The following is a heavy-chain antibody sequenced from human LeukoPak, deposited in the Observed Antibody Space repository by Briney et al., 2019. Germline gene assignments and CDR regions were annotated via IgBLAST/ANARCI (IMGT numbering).Heavy chain of an antibody. J-gene: IGHJ6*02. D-gene: IGHD3-22*01. CDR2: IYPGNSDT. V-gene: IGHV5-51*01. Sequence: GESLKISCKGSGYNFTNYWLGWVRQMPGEGLEWMGIIYPGNSDTRYSPSFQGQVTISADKSISTAYLQWSSLKASDTAMYYCARSHYDSSGYSYYYYGMDVWGQGTTVTVSS. CDR1: GYNFTNYW. CDR3: ARSHYDSSGYSYYYYGMDV.